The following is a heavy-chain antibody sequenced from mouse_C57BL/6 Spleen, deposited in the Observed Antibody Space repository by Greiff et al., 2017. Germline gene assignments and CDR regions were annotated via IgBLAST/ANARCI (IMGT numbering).Heavy chain of an antibody. CDR2: IDPSDSYT. J-gene: IGHJ4*01. V-gene: IGHV1-69*01. CDR3: ARDRGYAMDY. CDR1: GYTFTSYW. Sequence: VQLQQPGAELVMPGASVKLSCKASGYTFTSYWMHWVKQRPGQGLEWIGEIDPSDSYTNYNQKFKGKSTLTVDKSSSTAYMQLSSLTSEDSAVYYCARDRGYAMDYWGQGTSVTVSS.